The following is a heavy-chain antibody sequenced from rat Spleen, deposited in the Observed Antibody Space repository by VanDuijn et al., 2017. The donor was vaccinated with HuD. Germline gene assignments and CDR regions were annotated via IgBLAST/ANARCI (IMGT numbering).Heavy chain of an antibody. CDR2: INYDGSST. V-gene: IGHV5-20*01. Sequence: EVQLVESGGGLVQPGRSLKLSCVASGFTFSNYWMTWVRQAPTKGLEWVATINYDGSSTFYRDSVKGRFTISRENAKSSLYLQIDSLRSEDTATYYCTTGDYGYTRLFAYWGQGTLVTVSS. CDR1: GFTFSNYW. D-gene: IGHD1-6*01. CDR3: TTGDYGYTRLFAY. J-gene: IGHJ3*01.